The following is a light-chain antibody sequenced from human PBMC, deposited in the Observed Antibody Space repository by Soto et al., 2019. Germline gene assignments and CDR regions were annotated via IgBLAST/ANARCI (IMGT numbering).Light chain of an antibody. CDR2: EVY. CDR3: SSYVGTNSYV. V-gene: IGLV2-8*01. J-gene: IGLJ1*01. Sequence: QSALTQPPSASGSPGQSVTISCIGTSSDVGGYNYVSWYQHHPGKAPKLIIYEVYKRPSGVPDRFSGSKSGNTAALTVSGLQAEDEADYYCSSYVGTNSYVFGTGTKLTVL. CDR1: SSDVGGYNY.